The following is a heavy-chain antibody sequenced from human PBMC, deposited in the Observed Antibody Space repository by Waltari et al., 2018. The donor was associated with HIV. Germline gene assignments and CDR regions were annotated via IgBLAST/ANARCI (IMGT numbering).Heavy chain of an antibody. D-gene: IGHD6-6*01. J-gene: IGHJ6*02. V-gene: IGHV4-39*01. CDR1: GGSISSSSYY. Sequence: QLQLQESGPGLVKPSETLSLTCTVSGGSISSSSYYWGWIRQPPGKGLGGIGSICYSGGTYYNPPIKRRVTISVDTSKNQFSLKLSSVTAADTAVYYCARHVYSSSSQQLYYYYYGMDVWGQGTTVTVSS. CDR3: ARHVYSSSSQQLYYYYYGMDV. CDR2: ICYSGGT.